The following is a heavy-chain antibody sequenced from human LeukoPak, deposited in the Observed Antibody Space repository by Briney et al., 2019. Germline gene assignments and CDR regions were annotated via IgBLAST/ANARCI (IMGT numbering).Heavy chain of an antibody. V-gene: IGHV3-11*01. CDR2: ISSSGSTI. CDR1: GFTFSDYY. CDR3: AKDPSIFGVVIPYYFDY. D-gene: IGHD3-3*01. Sequence: GGSLRLSCAASGFTFSDYYMSWIRQAPGKGLEWVSYISSSGSTIYYADSVKGRFTISRDNAKNSLYLQMNSLRPEDTALYYCAKDPSIFGVVIPYYFDYWGQGTLVTVSS. J-gene: IGHJ4*02.